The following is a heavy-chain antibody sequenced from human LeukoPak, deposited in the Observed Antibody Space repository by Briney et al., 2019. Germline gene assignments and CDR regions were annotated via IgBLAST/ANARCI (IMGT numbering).Heavy chain of an antibody. J-gene: IGHJ5*02. Sequence: PSETLSLTCTVSGGSISSSGYYCGWIRQPPGKGLEWIGEINHSGSTNYNPSLKSRVTISVDTSKNQFSLKLSSVTAADTAVYYCARADCSSTSCFPRIAAAGTRRTGDWFDPWGQGTLVTVSS. V-gene: IGHV4-39*07. CDR1: GGSISSSGYY. CDR3: ARADCSSTSCFPRIAAAGTRRTGDWFDP. D-gene: IGHD2-2*01. CDR2: INHSGST.